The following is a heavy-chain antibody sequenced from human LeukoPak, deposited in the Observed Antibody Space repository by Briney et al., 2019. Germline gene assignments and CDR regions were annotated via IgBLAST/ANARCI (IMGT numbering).Heavy chain of an antibody. CDR2: INHSGGT. D-gene: IGHD3-10*01. V-gene: IGHV4-34*01. Sequence: PSETLSLTCAVYGGSFSGYYWSWIRQPPGKGLEWIGEINHSGGTNYNPSLKSRVTISLDTSKNHFSLKLSSVTAADTAVYYCATMVRGVIMGSDWFDPWGQGTLVTVSS. CDR3: ATMVRGVIMGSDWFDP. J-gene: IGHJ5*02. CDR1: GGSFSGYY.